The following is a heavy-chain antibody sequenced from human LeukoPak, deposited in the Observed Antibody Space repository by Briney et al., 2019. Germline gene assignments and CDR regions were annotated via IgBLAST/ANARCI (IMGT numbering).Heavy chain of an antibody. CDR3: ARDLLNYYDSSGSFDY. J-gene: IGHJ4*02. D-gene: IGHD3-22*01. V-gene: IGHV3-48*03. Sequence: GGSLSLSCAASGFTFSTYEMNWVRQAPGKGLEWVSYISSTSTTIYYADSVKGRFTISRDNAKNSLYLQMNSLRAEDTAVYYCARDLLNYYDSSGSFDYWGQGNLVTDSS. CDR2: ISSTSTTI. CDR1: GFTFSTYE.